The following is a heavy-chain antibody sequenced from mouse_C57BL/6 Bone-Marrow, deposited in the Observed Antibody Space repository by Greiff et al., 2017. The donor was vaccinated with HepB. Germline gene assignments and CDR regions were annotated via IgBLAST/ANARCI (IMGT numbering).Heavy chain of an antibody. J-gene: IGHJ3*01. Sequence: VKLMESGAELVRPGTSVKVSCKASGYAFTNYLIEWVKQRPGQGLEWIGVINPGSGGTNYNEKFKGKATLTADKSSSTAYMQLSSLTSEDSAVYFCAREAYYYGSSYSWFAYWGQGTLVTVSA. V-gene: IGHV1-54*01. D-gene: IGHD1-1*01. CDR1: GYAFTNYL. CDR2: INPGSGGT. CDR3: AREAYYYGSSYSWFAY.